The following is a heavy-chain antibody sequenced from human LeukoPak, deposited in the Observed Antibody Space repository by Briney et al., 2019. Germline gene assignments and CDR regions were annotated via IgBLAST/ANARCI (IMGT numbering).Heavy chain of an antibody. CDR2: ISWNSGSI. CDR1: GFTVSANY. J-gene: IGHJ4*02. CDR3: AKDSHPDTVVTLPLGY. D-gene: IGHD4-23*01. V-gene: IGHV3-66*03. Sequence: GGSLRLSCAASGFTVSANYMSWVRQAPGKGLEWVSGISWNSGSIGYADSVKGRFTISRDNSKNTLYLQMNSLRAEDTAVYYCAKDSHPDTVVTLPLGYWGQGTLVTVSS.